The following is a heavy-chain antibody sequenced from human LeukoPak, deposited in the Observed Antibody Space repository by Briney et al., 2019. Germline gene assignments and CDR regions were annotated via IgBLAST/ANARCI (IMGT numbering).Heavy chain of an antibody. V-gene: IGHV3-30*03. CDR1: GFTFISFG. J-gene: IGHJ4*02. CDR2: ISYDGSNK. D-gene: IGHD4-23*01. Sequence: GRSLRLSCAASGFTFISFGMHWVRQAPGKGLEWVALISYDGSNKYYADSVKGRFTISRDNSKNTLYLQMNSLRAEDTAVYYCARELVTVVAPGDSWGQGTLVTVSS. CDR3: ARELVTVVAPGDS.